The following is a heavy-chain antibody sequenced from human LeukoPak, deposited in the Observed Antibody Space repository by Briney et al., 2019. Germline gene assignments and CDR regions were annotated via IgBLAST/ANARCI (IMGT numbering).Heavy chain of an antibody. CDR2: IYYSGST. D-gene: IGHD6-13*01. CDR1: GGSISSNSYY. V-gene: IGHV4-39*01. Sequence: SETLSLTCTVSGGSISSNSYYWGWIRQPPGKGLEWIGSIYYSGSTYYNPSLKSRVTISVDTSKNQFSLKLSSVTAADTAVYYCARRGIAAAWGGTDYWGQGTLVTVSS. J-gene: IGHJ4*02. CDR3: ARRGIAAAWGGTDY.